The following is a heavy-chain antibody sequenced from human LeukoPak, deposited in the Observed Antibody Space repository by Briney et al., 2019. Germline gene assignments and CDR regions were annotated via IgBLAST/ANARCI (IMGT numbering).Heavy chain of an antibody. CDR2: IHYSGST. J-gene: IGHJ4*02. Sequence: SETLSLTCTVSGGSINSGGYYWSWIRQHPGTGLEWIGHIHYSGSTYYNPSLKSRVIISVDTSKNQFSLTLTSVTAADTAVYYCARSMVRGVLRYYFDYWGQGTLVTVSS. CDR3: ARSMVRGVLRYYFDY. CDR1: GGSINSGGYY. D-gene: IGHD3-10*01. V-gene: IGHV4-31*03.